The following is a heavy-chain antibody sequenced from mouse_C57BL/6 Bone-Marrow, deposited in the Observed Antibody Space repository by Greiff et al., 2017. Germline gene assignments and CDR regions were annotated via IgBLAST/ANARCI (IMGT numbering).Heavy chain of an antibody. CDR2: IDPENGDT. CDR3: TTGLMGSSTRYFDV. CDR1: GFNIKDDY. D-gene: IGHD1-1*01. J-gene: IGHJ1*03. Sequence: EVQLQQSGAELVRPGASVKLSCTASGFNIKDDYMHWVKQRPEQGLEWIGWIDPENGDTEYASKFQGKATITADTSSNTAYLQLSSLTSEDTAVYYWTTGLMGSSTRYFDVWGTGTTVTVSS. V-gene: IGHV14-4*01.